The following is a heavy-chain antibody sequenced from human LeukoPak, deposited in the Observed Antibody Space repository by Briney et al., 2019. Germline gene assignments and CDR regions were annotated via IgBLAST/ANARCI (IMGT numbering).Heavy chain of an antibody. CDR3: ARAYSSSWPINYYYYYGMDV. J-gene: IGHJ6*02. D-gene: IGHD6-13*01. Sequence: ASVKVSCKASGYTFTSYDINWVRQATGQGLEWMGWMNPNSGNTGYAQKFQGRVTMTRNTSISTAYMELSSLRSEDTAAYYCARAYSSSWPINYYYYYGMDVWGQGTTVTVSS. V-gene: IGHV1-8*01. CDR1: GYTFTSYD. CDR2: MNPNSGNT.